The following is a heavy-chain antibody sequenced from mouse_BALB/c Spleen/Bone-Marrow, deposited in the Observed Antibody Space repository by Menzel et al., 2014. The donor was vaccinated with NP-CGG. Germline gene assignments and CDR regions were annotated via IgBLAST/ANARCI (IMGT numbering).Heavy chain of an antibody. J-gene: IGHJ4*01. CDR2: INPSNGRT. D-gene: IGHD2-1*01. Sequence: SGDELVKPGASVKLSCMASGFTFTSYWIHWVEQRPGQGPEWIGEINPSNGRTNYNEKFKSKATLTEDKSSSTAYMQLSSLTSEDSAVYYCARDGNYRYAMDYWGQGTSVTVSS. V-gene: IGHV1S81*02. CDR3: ARDGNYRYAMDY. CDR1: GFTFTSYW.